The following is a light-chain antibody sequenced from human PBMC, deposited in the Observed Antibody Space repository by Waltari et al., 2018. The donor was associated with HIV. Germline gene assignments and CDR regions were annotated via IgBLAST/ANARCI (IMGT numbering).Light chain of an antibody. CDR1: SSDVGGYKI. CDR3: CSYAGSYTMV. V-gene: IGLV2-11*01. Sequence: QSALTQPRAVSGSPGQSVTISCTGASSDVGGYKIVSWYQQPPGKAPKVIIHDVSERPSGVPDRFSGSKSGNTASLTISGLQAEDDADYYCCSYAGSYTMVFGGGTKLTVL. CDR2: DVS. J-gene: IGLJ2*01.